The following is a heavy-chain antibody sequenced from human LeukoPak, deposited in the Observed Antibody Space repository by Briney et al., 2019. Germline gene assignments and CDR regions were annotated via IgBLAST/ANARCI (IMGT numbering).Heavy chain of an antibody. J-gene: IGHJ4*02. CDR3: ARDGVGADGIDY. Sequence: PGGSLRLSCAVSGFTFSSYEMNWVRQAPGKGLEWVSYISSSGSTIYYADSVRGRFTISRDNAKNSLYLQMNSLRVEDTAVYYCARDGVGADGIDYWGQGTLVTVCS. CDR1: GFTFSSYE. CDR2: ISSSGSTI. D-gene: IGHD1-26*01. V-gene: IGHV3-48*03.